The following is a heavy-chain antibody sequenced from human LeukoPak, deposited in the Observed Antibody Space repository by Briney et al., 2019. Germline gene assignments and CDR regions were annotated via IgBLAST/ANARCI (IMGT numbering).Heavy chain of an antibody. D-gene: IGHD1-26*01. Sequence: GGSLRLSCAASGFTFSSYGMHWVRQAPGKGLEWVTFIRYDGSIKYYADSVKGRFTISRDNSKNTLSLQMNSLRAEDTAVYYCARGGYGGYFDYWGQGTLVTVSS. CDR3: ARGGYGGYFDY. J-gene: IGHJ4*02. V-gene: IGHV3-30*02. CDR2: IRYDGSIK. CDR1: GFTFSSYG.